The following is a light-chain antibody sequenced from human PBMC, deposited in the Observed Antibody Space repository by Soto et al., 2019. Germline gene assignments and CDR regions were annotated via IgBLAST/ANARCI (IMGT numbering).Light chain of an antibody. CDR2: GAS. J-gene: IGKJ5*01. CDR1: QTITTNS. Sequence: DIVMTQSPGTLSLSPGERATLSCRASQTITTNSLAWYQQKPGQAPRLLIYGASTRATGIPARFSGSGSGTEFTLTISSLQSEDFAVYFCQQYNNWPPITFGQGTRLEI. V-gene: IGKV3-15*01. CDR3: QQYNNWPPIT.